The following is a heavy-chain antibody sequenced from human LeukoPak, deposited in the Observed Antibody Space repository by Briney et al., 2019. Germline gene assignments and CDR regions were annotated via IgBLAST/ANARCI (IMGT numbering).Heavy chain of an antibody. J-gene: IGHJ5*02. D-gene: IGHD1-7*01. Sequence: GASVKVSCKASGYTFTSYGISWLRQAPGQGLEWMGWISAYNGNANYAQKLQGRVTMTTDTSTSTAYMDLRSLRSDDTAVYYCARGRLSTGTMFDPWGQGTLVTVSS. CDR1: GYTFTSYG. CDR2: ISAYNGNA. CDR3: ARGRLSTGTMFDP. V-gene: IGHV1-18*01.